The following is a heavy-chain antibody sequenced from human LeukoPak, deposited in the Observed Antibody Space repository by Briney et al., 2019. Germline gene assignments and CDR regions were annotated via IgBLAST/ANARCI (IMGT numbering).Heavy chain of an antibody. Sequence: PGGALRLSCAASGFTFSSDWKHWVSQAPGKALVSASLIHSDRTSPTYAASVKARFTISRDHAKNTLYLQMNSLSAEDTAVYYCARDPWGYWGQGTLVTVSS. J-gene: IGHJ4*02. V-gene: IGHV3-74*01. CDR2: IHSDRTSP. CDR3: ARDPWGY. CDR1: GFTFSSDW. D-gene: IGHD3-16*01.